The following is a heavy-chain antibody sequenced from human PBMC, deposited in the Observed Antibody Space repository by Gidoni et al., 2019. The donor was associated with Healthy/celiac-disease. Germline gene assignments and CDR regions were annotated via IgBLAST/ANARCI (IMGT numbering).Heavy chain of an antibody. CDR1: GGAISSGGYY. CDR3: AGTPAGFGGDY. Sequence: QVQLQESGPGLVEPSQTLSRTCTVSGGAISSGGYYWSWSRQHPGKGLEWIGYIYYSGSTYYTPSLKSRVTISVDTSKNQFSLKLSSVTAADTAVYYCAGTPAGFGGDYWGQGTLVTVSS. V-gene: IGHV4-31*03. J-gene: IGHJ4*02. CDR2: IYYSGST. D-gene: IGHD3-10*01.